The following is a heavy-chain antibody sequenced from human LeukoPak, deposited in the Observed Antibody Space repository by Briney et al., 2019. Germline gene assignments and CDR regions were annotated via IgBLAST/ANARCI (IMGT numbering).Heavy chain of an antibody. CDR3: ARGSLAWELLD. CDR1: GYTFTSYD. Sequence: ASVKVSCKASGYTFTSYDINWVGQATGQGLEWMGWMNPNSGNTGYEQKFQGRVTITRHTSISTAYMELSSLRSEDTAVYYCARGSLAWELLDWGQGTLVTVSS. V-gene: IGHV1-8*03. D-gene: IGHD1-26*01. J-gene: IGHJ4*02. CDR2: MNPNSGNT.